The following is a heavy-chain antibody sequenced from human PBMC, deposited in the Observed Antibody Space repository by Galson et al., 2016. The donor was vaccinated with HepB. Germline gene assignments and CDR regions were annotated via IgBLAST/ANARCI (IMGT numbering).Heavy chain of an antibody. CDR3: ARGTLGTTATMAFDY. J-gene: IGHJ4*02. D-gene: IGHD1-26*01. CDR1: GASISNNYW. CDR2: IYQTGTA. Sequence: SETLSLTCAVSGASISNNYWWSWARQSPEKGLEWIGEIYQTGTANYNPSFTSRATISVDTSKNQISLRLDSVPAADTAVYYCARGTLGTTATMAFDYCGQGTLVSVSS. V-gene: IGHV4-4*02.